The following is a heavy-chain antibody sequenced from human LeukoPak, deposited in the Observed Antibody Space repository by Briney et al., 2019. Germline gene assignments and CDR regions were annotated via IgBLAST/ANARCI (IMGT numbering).Heavy chain of an antibody. CDR3: ARGPHKFDY. V-gene: IGHV4-59*01. CDR2: ISYSGST. J-gene: IGHJ4*02. CDR1: GVSISSYY. Sequence: SETLSLTCTVSGVSISSYYWSWIRQPPGKGLEWIGYISYSGSTNYTPSLKSRVTISVDTSKHQFSLKLSAVTAADTAVYYCARGPHKFDYWGQGSLVTVSS.